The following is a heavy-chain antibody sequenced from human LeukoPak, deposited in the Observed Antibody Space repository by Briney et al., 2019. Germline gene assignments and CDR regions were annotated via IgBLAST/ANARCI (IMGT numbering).Heavy chain of an antibody. J-gene: IGHJ4*02. CDR1: GGSISSYY. D-gene: IGHD6-6*01. CDR3: ARQISSSPGYYFDY. Sequence: KTSETLSLTCTVSGGSISSYYWSWIRQPPGKGLEWIGYIYYSGSTNYNPSLKSRVTISVDTSKNQFSLKLSSVTAADTAVYYCARQISSSPGYYFDYWGQGTLVTVSS. CDR2: IYYSGST. V-gene: IGHV4-59*08.